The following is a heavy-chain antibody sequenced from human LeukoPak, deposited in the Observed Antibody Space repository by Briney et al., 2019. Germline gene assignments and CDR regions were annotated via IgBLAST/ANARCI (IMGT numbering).Heavy chain of an antibody. CDR3: ASQYYDILTGSPGGAFGI. CDR1: GGSISSSSYY. V-gene: IGHV4-39*07. Sequence: PSETLSLTCTVSGGSISSSSYYWGWIRQPPGKGLEWIGSIYYSGSTYYNPSLKSRVTISVDTSKNQFSLKLSSVTAADTAVYYCASQYYDILTGSPGGAFGIWGQGTMVTVSS. J-gene: IGHJ3*02. D-gene: IGHD3-9*01. CDR2: IYYSGST.